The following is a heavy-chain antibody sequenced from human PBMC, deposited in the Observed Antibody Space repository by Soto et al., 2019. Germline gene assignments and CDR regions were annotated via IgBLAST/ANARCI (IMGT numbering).Heavy chain of an antibody. D-gene: IGHD6-19*01. CDR1: GGSISSGYYY. J-gene: IGHJ4*02. CDR2: IYYSGNT. Sequence: SETLSLTCSVSGGSISSGYYYWSWIRQPPGKGLEWIGNIYYSGNTYYNPSLKSRATISVDTSKNHFSLQLTSLTAADTAVYYCARQAGWLIDDWGQGALVTPSS. V-gene: IGHV4-39*01. CDR3: ARQAGWLIDD.